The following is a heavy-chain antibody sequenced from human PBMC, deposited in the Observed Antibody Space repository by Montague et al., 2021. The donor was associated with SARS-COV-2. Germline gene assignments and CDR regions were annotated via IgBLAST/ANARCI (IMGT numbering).Heavy chain of an antibody. CDR3: ARLPTGYPNWFDP. Sequence: SETLSLTCTVSGGSITTSSAFHWAWVRQPPGKGLEWIGNVHYTGTTYYNPSLRSRVTISVDTSREQFSLRLSSVTAADTAGYHCARLPTGYPNWFDPWGQGTLVTVSS. CDR2: VHYTGTT. V-gene: IGHV4-39*01. J-gene: IGHJ5*02. D-gene: IGHD3-9*01. CDR1: GGSITTSSAFH.